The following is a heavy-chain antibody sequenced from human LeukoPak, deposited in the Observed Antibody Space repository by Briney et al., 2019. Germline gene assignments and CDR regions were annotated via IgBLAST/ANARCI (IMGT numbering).Heavy chain of an antibody. V-gene: IGHV4-61*01. D-gene: IGHD5-24*01. CDR3: ARGWVEMATLNAYYFDY. CDR1: GGSISSSSYY. J-gene: IGHJ4*02. Sequence: SETLSLTCTVSGGSISSSSYYWSWIRQPPGKGLEWIGYIYYSGSTNYNPSLKSRVTISVDTSKNQFSLKLSSVTAADTAVYYCARGWVEMATLNAYYFDYWGQGTLVTVSS. CDR2: IYYSGST.